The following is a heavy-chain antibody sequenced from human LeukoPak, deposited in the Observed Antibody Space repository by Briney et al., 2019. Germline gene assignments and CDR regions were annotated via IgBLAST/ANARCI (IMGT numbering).Heavy chain of an antibody. J-gene: IGHJ6*03. CDR2: INPNSGGT. Sequence: ASVKVSCKASGYAFTGYYMHWVQQAPGQGLEWMGWINPNSGGTNYAQKFQGRVTMTRDTSISTAYMELSRLRSDDTAVYYCARAGEITGTSFYYYYYMDVWGKGTTVTVSS. V-gene: IGHV1-2*02. CDR1: GYAFTGYY. CDR3: ARAGEITGTSFYYYYYMDV. D-gene: IGHD1-7*01.